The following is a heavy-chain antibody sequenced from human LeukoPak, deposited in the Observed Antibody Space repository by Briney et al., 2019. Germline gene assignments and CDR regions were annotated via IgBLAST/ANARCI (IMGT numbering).Heavy chain of an antibody. CDR2: ISYDGSNK. CDR1: GFTFSSYW. V-gene: IGHV3-30-3*01. D-gene: IGHD4-17*01. Sequence: GGSLRLSCAASGFTFSSYWMHWVRQAPGKGLEWVAVISYDGSNKYYADSVKGRFTISRDNSKNTLYLQMNSLRAEDTAVYYCARAPSHMTTVTTLRDWGQGTLVTVSS. J-gene: IGHJ4*02. CDR3: ARAPSHMTTVTTLRD.